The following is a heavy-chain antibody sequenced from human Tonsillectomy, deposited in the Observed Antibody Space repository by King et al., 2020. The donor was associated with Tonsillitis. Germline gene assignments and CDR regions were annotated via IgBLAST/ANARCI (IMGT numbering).Heavy chain of an antibody. Sequence: VQLVESGGGVVQPGRSLRLSCAASGFTFSSYAIHWVRQSPGKGLGWGAVISYDGSNKYYADSVKGRFTISRDNSKNTLYLQMNSLRAEDTAVYYCARDLRSDLYGMDVWGQGTTVTVSS. V-gene: IGHV3-30-3*01. CDR2: ISYDGSNK. J-gene: IGHJ6*02. D-gene: IGHD3-3*01. CDR3: ARDLRSDLYGMDV. CDR1: GFTFSSYA.